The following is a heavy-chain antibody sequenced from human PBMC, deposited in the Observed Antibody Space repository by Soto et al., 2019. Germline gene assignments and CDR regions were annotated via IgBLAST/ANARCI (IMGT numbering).Heavy chain of an antibody. J-gene: IGHJ5*02. CDR2: ISGSGGST. Sequence: GGSLRLSCSASGFTFSSYAMSWVRQAPGKGLEWVSAISGSGGSTSYSTSLKSRLTISKDTSRSQVVLTMTNMDPVDSATYYCALIKDCSRTDCYLASFDPWGQGTLVTVSS. CDR3: ALIKDCSRTDCYLASFDP. V-gene: IGHV3-23*01. D-gene: IGHD2-2*01. CDR1: GFTFSSYA.